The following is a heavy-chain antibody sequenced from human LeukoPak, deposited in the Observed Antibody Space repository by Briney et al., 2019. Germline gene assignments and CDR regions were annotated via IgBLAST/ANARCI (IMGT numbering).Heavy chain of an antibody. Sequence: GGSLRLSCAASGFTFSSYAMSWVRQVPGKGLEWVSVISGSGDNTYYADSVKGRFTISRDNSKNMLYLQMNSLRAEDTAVYYCARGLRRYCSGGSCSGYDYWGQGTLVTVSS. CDR3: ARGLRRYCSGGSCSGYDY. J-gene: IGHJ4*02. CDR2: ISGSGDNT. CDR1: GFTFSSYA. V-gene: IGHV3-23*01. D-gene: IGHD2-15*01.